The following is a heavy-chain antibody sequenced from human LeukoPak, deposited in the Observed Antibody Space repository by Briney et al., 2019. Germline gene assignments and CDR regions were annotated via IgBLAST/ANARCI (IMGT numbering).Heavy chain of an antibody. CDR2: IYSGGST. CDR3: ARASPYYYDSSGHYFDY. CDR1: GFTVSSNY. J-gene: IGHJ4*02. Sequence: PGGSLRLSCAASGFTVSSNYMSWVRQAPGKGLEWVSVIYSGGSTYYADSVKGRFTISRDNSKNTLYLQMNSLRAEDTAVYYCARASPYYYDSSGHYFDYWGQGTLVTVSS. V-gene: IGHV3-66*02. D-gene: IGHD3-22*01.